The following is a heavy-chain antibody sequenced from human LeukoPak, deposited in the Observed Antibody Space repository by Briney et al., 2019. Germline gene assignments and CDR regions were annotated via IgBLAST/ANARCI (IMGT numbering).Heavy chain of an antibody. Sequence: ASVKVSCKASGYTFAGYYMRWVRQAPGQGLEWMGWINPNSGGTNYAQKFQGRVIMTRDTSISTAYMELSRLRSDDTAVYYCATLYGDYVRSDYWGQGTLVTVSS. V-gene: IGHV1-2*02. D-gene: IGHD4-17*01. CDR2: INPNSGGT. CDR3: ATLYGDYVRSDY. CDR1: GYTFAGYY. J-gene: IGHJ4*02.